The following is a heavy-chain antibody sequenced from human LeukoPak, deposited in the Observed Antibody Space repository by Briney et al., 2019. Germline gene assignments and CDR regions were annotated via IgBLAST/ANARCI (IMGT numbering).Heavy chain of an antibody. J-gene: IGHJ5*02. Sequence: SETLSLSCAVSGGSISSGGYSWSWIRQPPGKGLEWIGYIYHSGSTYYNPSLKSRVTISVDRSKNQFSLKLSSVTAADTAVYYCAREVLLWFGEKLGGWFDPWGQGTLVTVSS. CDR2: IYHSGST. CDR1: GGSISSGGYS. V-gene: IGHV4-30-2*01. D-gene: IGHD3-10*01. CDR3: AREVLLWFGEKLGGWFDP.